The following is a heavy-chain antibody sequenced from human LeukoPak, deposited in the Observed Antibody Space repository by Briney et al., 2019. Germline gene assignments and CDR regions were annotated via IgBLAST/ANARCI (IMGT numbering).Heavy chain of an antibody. J-gene: IGHJ5*02. D-gene: IGHD5-24*01. Sequence: PGGSLRLSCAASGFTFSNYEMDWVRQAPGKGLEWVSYISSSSSYTNYADSVKGRFTISRDNAKNSLYLQMNSLRAEDTAVYYCARHLEEGWFDPWGQGTLVTVSS. V-gene: IGHV3-11*03. CDR3: ARHLEEGWFDP. CDR2: ISSSSSYT. CDR1: GFTFSNYE.